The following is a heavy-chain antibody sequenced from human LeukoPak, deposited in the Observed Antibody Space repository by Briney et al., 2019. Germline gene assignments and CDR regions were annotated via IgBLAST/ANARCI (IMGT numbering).Heavy chain of an antibody. Sequence: SETLSLTCTVSGGSISSSSYYWSWIRQPPGKGLEWIGYIYYSGSTNYNPSLKSRVTISVDTSKNQFSLKLSSVTAADTAVYYCARVRGGTNWIDYWGQGTLVTVSS. V-gene: IGHV4-61*01. CDR1: GGSISSSSYY. J-gene: IGHJ4*02. CDR3: ARVRGGTNWIDY. CDR2: IYYSGST. D-gene: IGHD1-1*01.